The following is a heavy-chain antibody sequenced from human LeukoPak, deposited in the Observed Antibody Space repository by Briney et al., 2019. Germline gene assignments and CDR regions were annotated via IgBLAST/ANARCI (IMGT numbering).Heavy chain of an antibody. CDR1: GYFISSGYY. D-gene: IGHD6-13*01. CDR2: IYHSGNT. J-gene: IGHJ6*03. Sequence: SETLSLTCTVSGYFISSGYYWGWIRQPPGKGLEWIASIYHSGNTHNNPSLKSRVSISVDTSKNQFSLKLSSVTAADTAVYYCARVVSSWPYYYMDVWGKGTTVTVSS. V-gene: IGHV4-38-2*02. CDR3: ARVVSSWPYYYMDV.